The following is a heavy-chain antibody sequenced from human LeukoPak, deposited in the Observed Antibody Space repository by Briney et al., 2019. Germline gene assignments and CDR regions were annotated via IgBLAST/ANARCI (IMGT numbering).Heavy chain of an antibody. CDR2: INHSGST. CDR3: ASHTFGGVIVMDNWFDP. Sequence: PSETLSLTCAVYGGSFSGYYWSWIRQPPGKGLEWIGEINHSGSTNYNPSLKSRVTISVDKSKNQFSLKLSSVTAADTAVYYCASHTFGGVIVMDNWFDPWGQGTLVTVSS. CDR1: GGSFSGYY. J-gene: IGHJ5*02. D-gene: IGHD3-16*02. V-gene: IGHV4-34*01.